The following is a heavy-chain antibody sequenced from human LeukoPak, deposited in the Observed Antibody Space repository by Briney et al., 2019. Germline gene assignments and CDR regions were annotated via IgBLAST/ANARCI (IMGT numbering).Heavy chain of an antibody. CDR2: IHYSGST. CDR1: GGSISSSY. D-gene: IGHD1-26*01. J-gene: IGHJ5*02. CDR3: ARLRNSGSSFDP. Sequence: PSETLSLTCTVSGGSISSSYWSWIRQPPGKGLEWIGYIHYSGSTNYNPSLESRLTMSLDTSKNQFSLNLSSVTAADTAVYYCARLRNSGSSFDPWGQGTLVTASS. V-gene: IGHV4-59*08.